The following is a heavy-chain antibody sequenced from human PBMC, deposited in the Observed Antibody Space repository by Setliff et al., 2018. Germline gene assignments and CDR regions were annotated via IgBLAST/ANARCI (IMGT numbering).Heavy chain of an antibody. D-gene: IGHD5-12*01. J-gene: IGHJ3*02. CDR3: ARESIERLRFWGSGETPDSDVFDM. CDR2: ISGGGSIM. CDR1: RFTFSSYS. Sequence: GESLKISCAASRFTFSSYSMSWVRQAPGKGLEWVSYISGGGSIMYYADSVRGRFTIPRDNAKNSLYLQMSSLRAEDTAVYYCARESIERLRFWGSGETPDSDVFDMWG. V-gene: IGHV3-48*01.